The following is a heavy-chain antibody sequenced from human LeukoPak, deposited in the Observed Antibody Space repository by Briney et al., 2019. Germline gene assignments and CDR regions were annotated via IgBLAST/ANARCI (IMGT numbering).Heavy chain of an antibody. D-gene: IGHD4-17*01. CDR2: IKQDGSEK. J-gene: IGHJ3*02. CDR3: AKALGRDYDANAYDAFDI. V-gene: IGHV3-7*03. CDR1: EFTFYIYW. Sequence: QPGGSLRLSCAASEFTFYIYWMSWIRQAPGKGLEWVANIKQDGSEKYYVESVKGRFTISRDNAKNSLYLQMNSLRAEDTALYYCAKALGRDYDANAYDAFDIWGQGTMVTVSS.